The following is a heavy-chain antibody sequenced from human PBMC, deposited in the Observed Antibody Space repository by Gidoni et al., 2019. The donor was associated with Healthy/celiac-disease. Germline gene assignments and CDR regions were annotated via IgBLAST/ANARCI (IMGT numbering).Heavy chain of an antibody. CDR3: ARDRREGYCSSTSCYYYYGMDV. V-gene: IGHV3-48*02. Sequence: EVQLVESGGGLVQPGGSLRLSCAASGFTFSSYSMNWVRQAPGKGLEVVSYISSSSSTIYYADSVKGRFTISRDNAKNSLYLQMNSLRDEDTAVYYCARDRREGYCSSTSCYYYYGMDVWGQGTTVTVSS. J-gene: IGHJ6*02. CDR1: GFTFSSYS. D-gene: IGHD2-2*01. CDR2: ISSSSSTI.